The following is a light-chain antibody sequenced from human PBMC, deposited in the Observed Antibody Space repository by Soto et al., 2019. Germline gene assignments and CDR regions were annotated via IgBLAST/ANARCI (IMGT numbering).Light chain of an antibody. CDR2: EVT. CDR1: SSDVGGYNF. V-gene: IGLV2-8*01. CDR3: TSYAGSNNYV. Sequence: QSALTQPPSAYGSPEQSVTISCIGTSSDVGGYNFVSWYQQHPGKAPKLMIYEVTKRPSGVPDRFSGSKSGNTASLTVSGLQAEDEADYYCTSYAGSNNYVFGTGTKLTVL. J-gene: IGLJ1*01.